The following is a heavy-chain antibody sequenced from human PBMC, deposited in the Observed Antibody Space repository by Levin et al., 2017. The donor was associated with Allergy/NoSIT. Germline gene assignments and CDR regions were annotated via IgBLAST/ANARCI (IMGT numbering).Heavy chain of an antibody. J-gene: IGHJ6*02. V-gene: IGHV4-59*02. CDR3: ARDRVVVSGNNYYYYGMDV. CDR1: GGSVSWYH. D-gene: IGHD2-15*01. CDR2: IYYSGST. Sequence: SETLSLTCTVSGGSVSWYHWSWIRQPPGKGLEWIGYIYYSGSTKYKSSLKSRVTISVDTSKNQFSLKLSSVTAADTAVYYCARDRVVVSGNNYYYYGMDVWGQGTTVTVSS.